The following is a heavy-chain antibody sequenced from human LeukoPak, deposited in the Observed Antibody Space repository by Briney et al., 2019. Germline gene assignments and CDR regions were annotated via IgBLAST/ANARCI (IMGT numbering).Heavy chain of an antibody. CDR3: TTDHPAAAVADDY. V-gene: IGHV3-15*01. J-gene: IGHJ4*02. CDR2: IKSKTDGGTT. D-gene: IGHD6-13*01. Sequence: GGSLRLSCAASGLTFSNAWMSWVRQAPGKGLEWVGRIKSKTDGGTTDYAAPVKGRFTISRDDSKNTLYLQMNSLKTEDTAVYYCTTDHPAAAVADDYWGQGTLVTVSS. CDR1: GLTFSNAW.